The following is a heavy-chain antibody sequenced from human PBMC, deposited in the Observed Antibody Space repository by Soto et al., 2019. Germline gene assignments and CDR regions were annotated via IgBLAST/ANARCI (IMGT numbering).Heavy chain of an antibody. CDR2: ISGSGGTT. Sequence: EVQLLESGGGLVQPGVSLRLSCTGSGFTFSSYAMNWVRQAPGKGLACVSTISGSGGTTYYADSVKGRFTISRDNSKNPLYLQMSSLRAEDTAVYYCAKNGLAAAMYNWFDPWGQGTLVTVSS. V-gene: IGHV3-23*01. D-gene: IGHD6-13*01. CDR1: GFTFSSYA. J-gene: IGHJ5*02. CDR3: AKNGLAAAMYNWFDP.